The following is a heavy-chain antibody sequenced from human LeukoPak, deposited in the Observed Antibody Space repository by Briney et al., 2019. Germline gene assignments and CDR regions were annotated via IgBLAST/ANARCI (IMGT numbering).Heavy chain of an antibody. D-gene: IGHD5-18*01. CDR2: IYSGGST. CDR3: ARERPDSYGSAGAFDY. J-gene: IGHJ4*02. CDR1: GYYVSSNY. V-gene: IGHV3-53*01. Sequence: PGGSLRLSCVASGYYVSSNYMAWVRQAPGKGLEWVSVIYSGGSTYYADSVKGRFTISRDNSKNTLYLQMNSLRAEDTAVYYCARERPDSYGSAGAFDYWGQGTLVTVSS.